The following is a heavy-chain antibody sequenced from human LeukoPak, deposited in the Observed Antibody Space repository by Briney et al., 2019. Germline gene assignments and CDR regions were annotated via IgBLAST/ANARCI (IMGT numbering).Heavy chain of an antibody. V-gene: IGHV3-53*01. CDR1: GFTFSSYS. J-gene: IGHJ4*02. D-gene: IGHD2-21*01. CDR2: IYSGGST. CDR3: ARDPSPYCGGDCHSGY. Sequence: GGSLRLSCAASGFTFSSYSMSWVRQAPGKGLEWVSVIYSGGSTYYADSVKGRFTISRDNSKNTLYLQMNSLRAEDTAVYYCARDPSPYCGGDCHSGYWGQGTLVTVSS.